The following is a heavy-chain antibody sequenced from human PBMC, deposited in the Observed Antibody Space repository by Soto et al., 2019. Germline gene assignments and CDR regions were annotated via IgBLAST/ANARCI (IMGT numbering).Heavy chain of an antibody. CDR1: GGSITSNW. V-gene: IGHV4-4*02. CDR3: ARHIAVSGTRGFDH. D-gene: IGHD2-21*01. J-gene: IGHJ4*02. Sequence: QVQLQESGPGLMKPSGTLSLTCAVSGGSITSNWWSWVRQPPGKGLEWIAEIFHTGSANYNPSLMGLLTISMDKSRNPLSLNLNTVTAADAAVYYCARHIAVSGTRGFDHWGQGTLVTVSS. CDR2: IFHTGSA.